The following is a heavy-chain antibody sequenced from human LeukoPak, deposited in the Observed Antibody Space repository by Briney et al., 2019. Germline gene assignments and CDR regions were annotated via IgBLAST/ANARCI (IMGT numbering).Heavy chain of an antibody. J-gene: IGHJ4*02. D-gene: IGHD2-15*01. V-gene: IGHV5-51*01. CDR1: GYTFTSSW. CDR2: IYPGDSDT. CDR3: ARLGYCSRGTCPAFDY. Sequence: GESLKISCKGSGYTFTSSWIGWVRQMPGKGLEWMGIIYPGDSDTRYSPSFQGQVTISADKSITTAYLQWNNLKASDTAMYYCARLGYCSRGTCPAFDYWGQGTLVTVSS.